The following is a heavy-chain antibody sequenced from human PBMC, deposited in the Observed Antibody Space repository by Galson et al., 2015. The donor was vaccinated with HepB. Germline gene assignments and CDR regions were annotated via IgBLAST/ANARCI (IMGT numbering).Heavy chain of an antibody. CDR2: IQRDGTRE. D-gene: IGHD3-10*01. Sequence: SLRLSCAASGFTFSNYWMHWVRQAPGKGLVWVARIQRDGTREEYADFAKGRFTISRDNAKNTLYLQMNTLRAEDTAVYYCAKVRVYGSGIWDRAFDIWGQGTLVTVSS. J-gene: IGHJ3*02. CDR3: AKVRVYGSGIWDRAFDI. CDR1: GFTFSNYW. V-gene: IGHV3-74*03.